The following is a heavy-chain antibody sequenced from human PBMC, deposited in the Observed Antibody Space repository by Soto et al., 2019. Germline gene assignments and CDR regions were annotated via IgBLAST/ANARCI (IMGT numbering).Heavy chain of an antibody. D-gene: IGHD2-2*03. Sequence: QVQLQESGPGLVKPSQTLSLTCTVSGGSISSGGYYWSWIRQHPGKGLDWIGYIYSSGSTYYNPSLKSRITISVDTSKNQFSLKLSSVTAADTAVYYCARTGELWILGYYFDYWGQGTLVTVSS. J-gene: IGHJ4*02. CDR1: GGSISSGGYY. CDR3: ARTGELWILGYYFDY. CDR2: IYSSGST. V-gene: IGHV4-31*03.